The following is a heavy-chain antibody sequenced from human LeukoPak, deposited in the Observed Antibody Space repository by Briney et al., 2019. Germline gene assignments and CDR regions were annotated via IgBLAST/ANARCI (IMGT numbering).Heavy chain of an antibody. D-gene: IGHD5-12*01. CDR3: ARDSAGGYDPRPFDY. CDR2: IYSGGST. Sequence: GGSLRLSCAASGFTVSSNYMSWVRQAPGKGLEWVSVIYSGGSTYYADSVKGRFTISRDNSKSTLYLQMNSLRAEDTAVYYCARDSAGGYDPRPFDYWGQGTLVTVSS. V-gene: IGHV3-66*01. J-gene: IGHJ4*02. CDR1: GFTVSSNY.